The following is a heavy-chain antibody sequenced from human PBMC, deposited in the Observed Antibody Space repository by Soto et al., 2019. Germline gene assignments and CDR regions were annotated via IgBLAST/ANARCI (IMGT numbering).Heavy chain of an antibody. Sequence: SGGSLRLSCAASWFTVSSNYMSWVRQAPGKRLEWVSVIYSGGSTYYADSVKGRFTISRHNSKNTLYLQMNSLRAEDTAVYYCARDIRCSGGSCYSWWFDPWGQGTLVTVSS. J-gene: IGHJ5*01. D-gene: IGHD2-15*01. V-gene: IGHV3-53*04. CDR1: WFTVSSNY. CDR3: ARDIRCSGGSCYSWWFDP. CDR2: IYSGGST.